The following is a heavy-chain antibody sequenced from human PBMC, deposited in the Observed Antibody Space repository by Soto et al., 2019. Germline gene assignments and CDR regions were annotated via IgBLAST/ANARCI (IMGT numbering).Heavy chain of an antibody. J-gene: IGHJ5*02. V-gene: IGHV1-8*01. CDR2: MNPNSGNT. CDR3: ARENSGYNNWFDP. D-gene: IGHD5-12*01. CDR1: GYTFTSYD. Sequence: ASVKVSCKASGYTFTSYDINWVRQATGQGLEWMGWMNPNSGNTGYAQKLQGRVTMTTNTSISTAYMELSSLRSEDTAVYYCARENSGYNNWFDPWGQGTLVTVSS.